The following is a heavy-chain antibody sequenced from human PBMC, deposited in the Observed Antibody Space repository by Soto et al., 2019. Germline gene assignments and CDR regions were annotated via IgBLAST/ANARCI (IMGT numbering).Heavy chain of an antibody. CDR3: AKGPGGYCSSTSCYSKFDP. J-gene: IGHJ5*02. D-gene: IGHD2-2*01. CDR1: GFTFSSYS. V-gene: IGHV3-23*01. Sequence: VGSLRLSCAASGFTFSSYSMNWVRQAPGKGLEWVSAISGSGGSTYYADSVKGRFTISRDNSKNTLYLQMNSLRAEDTAVYYCAKGPGGYCSSTSCYSKFDPWGQGTLVTVSS. CDR2: ISGSGGST.